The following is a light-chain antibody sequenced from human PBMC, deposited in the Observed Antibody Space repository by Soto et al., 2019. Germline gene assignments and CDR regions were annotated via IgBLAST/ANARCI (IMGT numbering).Light chain of an antibody. CDR2: DDS. CDR1: QTLSSW. CDR3: HQYNCYPLT. Sequence: DIQMTKSPSTLSASVEDRVTITCRASQTLSSWLAWYQQKPGKAPERLLYDDSSWASGFPSRFRGSGSGTEFTLTISSLQPDDFATDSCHQYNCYPLTLGGGTKVEL. J-gene: IGKJ4*01. V-gene: IGKV1-5*01.